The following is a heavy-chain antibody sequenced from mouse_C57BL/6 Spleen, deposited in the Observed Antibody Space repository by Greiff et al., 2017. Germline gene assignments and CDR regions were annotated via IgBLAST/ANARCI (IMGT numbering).Heavy chain of an antibody. Sequence: VQLQQSGPELVKPGASVKISCKASGYAFSSSWMNWVKQRPGKGLEWIGRIYPGDGDTNYNGKFKGKATLTADKSSSTAYMQISSLTSEDSAVYFCALDSSGYKYFDYWGQGTTLTVSA. J-gene: IGHJ2*01. V-gene: IGHV1-82*01. CDR1: GYAFSSSW. CDR2: IYPGDGDT. CDR3: ALDSSGYKYFDY. D-gene: IGHD3-2*02.